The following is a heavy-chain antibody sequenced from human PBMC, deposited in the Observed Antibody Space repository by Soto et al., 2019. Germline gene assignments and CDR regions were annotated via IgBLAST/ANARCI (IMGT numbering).Heavy chain of an antibody. CDR2: IYHSGST. Sequence: PSETLSLTCAVSGYSISSGYYWGWIRQPPGKGLEWIGSIYHSGSTYYNPSLKSRVTISVDTSKNQFSLKLSSVTAADTAVYYCARESAQGEYSSSGAYYGMDVWGQGTTVTVS. CDR3: ARESAQGEYSSSGAYYGMDV. CDR1: GYSISSGYY. J-gene: IGHJ6*02. V-gene: IGHV4-38-2*01. D-gene: IGHD6-6*01.